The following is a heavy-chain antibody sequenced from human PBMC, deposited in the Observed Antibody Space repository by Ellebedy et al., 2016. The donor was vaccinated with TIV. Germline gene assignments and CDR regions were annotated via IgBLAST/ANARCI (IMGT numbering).Heavy chain of an antibody. Sequence: SETLSLXXSVSGGSINPYYWSWIRQPPGKAPEWIGYVYYSGSTNYNPSLNSRVTISVDTDKKQISLRLASVTAADTAVYYCARGGPPLLNYDRSPYYEEGFDIWGQGTMVTVSS. V-gene: IGHV4-59*01. CDR1: GGSINPYY. CDR2: VYYSGST. D-gene: IGHD3-22*01. J-gene: IGHJ3*02. CDR3: ARGGPPLLNYDRSPYYEEGFDI.